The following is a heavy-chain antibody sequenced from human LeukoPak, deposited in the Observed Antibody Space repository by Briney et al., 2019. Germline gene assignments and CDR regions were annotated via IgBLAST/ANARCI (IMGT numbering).Heavy chain of an antibody. CDR2: ITPSGGT. D-gene: IGHD5-24*01. Sequence: SVKVSCKASGYTFTSYAMHWVRQAPGQGLEWMGWITPSGGTNYPQKFQGRVAITRDTSLTTAYMDLNRLTSDDTAVYYCARDRYGDGFAHFDYWGQGALVTVSS. CDR1: GYTFTSYA. V-gene: IGHV1-2*02. J-gene: IGHJ4*02. CDR3: ARDRYGDGFAHFDY.